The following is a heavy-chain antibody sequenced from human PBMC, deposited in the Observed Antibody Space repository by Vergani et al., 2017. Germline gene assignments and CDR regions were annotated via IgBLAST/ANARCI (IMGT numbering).Heavy chain of an antibody. CDR1: GYTFIDYY. J-gene: IGHJ4*02. CDR2: INPDSGGT. Sequence: QVQLVQSGAEVKKPGASVKVSCKASGYTFIDYYIHWVRQAPGQGLEWMGWINPDSGGTNYAQKFQGRVTMTRDTSISTAYMELSNLRSDDTAVYYCARVGTSSNRDYFDYWGQGTLVTVSS. V-gene: IGHV1-2*02. CDR3: ARVGTSSNRDYFDY. D-gene: IGHD2-2*01.